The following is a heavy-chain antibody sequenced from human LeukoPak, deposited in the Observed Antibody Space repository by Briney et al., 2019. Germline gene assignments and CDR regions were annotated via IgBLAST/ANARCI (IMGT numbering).Heavy chain of an antibody. V-gene: IGHV4-59*01. CDR3: ARDRDGYSDY. CDR1: GGSISSYY. CDR2: IYYSGSI. J-gene: IGHJ4*02. D-gene: IGHD5-24*01. Sequence: PSETLSLTCTVSGGSISSYYWNWIRQPPGKGLEWIGYIYYSGSINYNPSLKSRVTISVDTSKNQFSLKLSSVTAADTAVYYCARDRDGYSDYWGQGTLVTVSS.